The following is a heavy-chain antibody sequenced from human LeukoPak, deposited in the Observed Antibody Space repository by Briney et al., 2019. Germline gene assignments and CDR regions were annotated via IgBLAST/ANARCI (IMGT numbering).Heavy chain of an antibody. Sequence: SETLSLTCTPSGGSFGNFYWSWLRQPPGKRLEWIGYIFYSGSTTYNPSFEGRVTLSVDTTKNQFFLKMNSVTAADTAVYYCAGTEYNWFDPWGQGIVVTVSS. CDR3: AGTEYNWFDP. V-gene: IGHV4-59*01. CDR1: GGSFGNFY. CDR2: IFYSGST. J-gene: IGHJ5*02.